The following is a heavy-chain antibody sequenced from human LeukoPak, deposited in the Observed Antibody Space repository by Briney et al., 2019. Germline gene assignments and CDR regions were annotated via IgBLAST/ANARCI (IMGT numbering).Heavy chain of an antibody. D-gene: IGHD3-10*01. J-gene: IGHJ6*04. Sequence: SETLSLTCTVSGGSISSSSYYWGWIRQPPGKGLEWIGEINHSGSTNYNPSLKSRVTISVDTSKNQFSLKLSSVTAADTAVYYCARGLRVRGVITSYYYYGMDVWGKGTTVTVSS. CDR3: ARGLRVRGVITSYYYYGMDV. V-gene: IGHV4-39*07. CDR2: INHSGST. CDR1: GGSISSSSYY.